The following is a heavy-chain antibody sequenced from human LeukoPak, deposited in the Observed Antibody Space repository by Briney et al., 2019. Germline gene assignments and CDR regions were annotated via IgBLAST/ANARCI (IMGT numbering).Heavy chain of an antibody. D-gene: IGHD5-24*01. J-gene: IGHJ6*03. CDR2: ISYDGSNK. Sequence: GGSLRLSCAASGFTFSSYAMHWVRQAPGKGLEWVAVISYDGSNKYYADSVKGRFTISRDNSKNTLYLQMNSLRAEDTAVYYCAKDAVGYNYYYYYMDVWGKGTTVTVSS. CDR1: GFTFSSYA. V-gene: IGHV3-30*04. CDR3: AKDAVGYNYYYYYMDV.